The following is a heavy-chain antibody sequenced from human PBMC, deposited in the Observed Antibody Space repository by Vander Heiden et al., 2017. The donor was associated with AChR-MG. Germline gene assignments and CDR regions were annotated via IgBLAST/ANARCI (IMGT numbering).Heavy chain of an antibody. CDR1: GFTFSSYA. J-gene: IGHJ4*02. Sequence: EVQLLESGGGLVQPGGSLRLPCAASGFTFSSYAISWVRPAPGKVMECVSTNISSGGSTYYAVTVKGRFTISRDNSKNTRYLQMNSLRPEDTGVYYCARGGRNSDYWGQGTLVTVSS. D-gene: IGHD2-15*01. CDR3: ARGGRNSDY. V-gene: IGHV3-23*01. CDR2: NISSGGST.